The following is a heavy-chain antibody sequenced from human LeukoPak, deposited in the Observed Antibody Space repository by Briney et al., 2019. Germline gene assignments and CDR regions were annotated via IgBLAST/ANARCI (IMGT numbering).Heavy chain of an antibody. CDR2: INPNSGDT. CDR3: ARGRKLGIGGIYNWFDP. CDR1: GYTFTGYY. J-gene: IGHJ5*02. V-gene: IGHV1-2*02. Sequence: GASVKVSCKASGYTFTGYYMHWVRQAPGQGLEWMGWINPNSGDTDYAQKFQGRVTMTRDTSISTAYMELSRLRSGDTAVYYCARGRKLGIGGIYNWFDPWGQGTLVTVSS. D-gene: IGHD7-27*01.